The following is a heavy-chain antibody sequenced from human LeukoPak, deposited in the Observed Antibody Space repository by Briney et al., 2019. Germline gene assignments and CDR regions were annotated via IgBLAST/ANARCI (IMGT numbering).Heavy chain of an antibody. Sequence: ASVKVSCKASGYTFTGYYMHWVRQAPGQGLEWMGWINPNSGGTNYAQKFQGRVTMTRDTSISTAYMELSRLRSDDTAVYYCARTSQDYYDSSGYGYYYYMDVWGKGTTVTVSS. CDR2: INPNSGGT. CDR1: GYTFTGYY. J-gene: IGHJ6*03. V-gene: IGHV1-2*02. D-gene: IGHD3-22*01. CDR3: ARTSQDYYDSSGYGYYYYMDV.